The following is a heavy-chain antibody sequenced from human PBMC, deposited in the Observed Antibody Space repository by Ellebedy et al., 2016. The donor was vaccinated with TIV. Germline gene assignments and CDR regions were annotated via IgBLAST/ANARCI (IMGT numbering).Heavy chain of an antibody. CDR2: ISSSSSYI. D-gene: IGHD2-2*01. J-gene: IGHJ6*03. V-gene: IGHV3-21*01. Sequence: GGSLRLXXAASGFTFSSYSMNWVRQAPGKGLEWVSSISSSSSYIYYADSVKGRFTISRDNAKNSLYLQMNSLRAEDTAVYYCVVVGFTTLMDVWGKGTTVTVSS. CDR3: VVVGFTTLMDV. CDR1: GFTFSSYS.